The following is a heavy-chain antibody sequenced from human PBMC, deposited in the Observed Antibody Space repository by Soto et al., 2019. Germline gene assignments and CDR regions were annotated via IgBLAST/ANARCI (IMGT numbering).Heavy chain of an antibody. Sequence: QVHLVQSAAEVKKPGSWVRVSCTVSGGTFGRNTIVWVRQAPEQGLECMGHIVPIFGTFKYAQKFQGRVTFTADESTTTAYMDLSSLTSEDTAVYFCARDLNWALDYWGQGTLVTVSS. CDR3: ARDLNWALDY. CDR1: GGTFGRNT. D-gene: IGHD7-27*01. CDR2: IVPIFGTF. J-gene: IGHJ4*02. V-gene: IGHV1-69*01.